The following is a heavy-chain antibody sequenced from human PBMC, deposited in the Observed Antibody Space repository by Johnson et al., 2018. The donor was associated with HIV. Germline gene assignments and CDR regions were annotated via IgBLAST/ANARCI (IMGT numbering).Heavy chain of an antibody. CDR3: AKGHSSGYPKDAFDI. J-gene: IGHJ3*02. D-gene: IGHD3-22*01. CDR1: GFTFSSYA. V-gene: IGHV3-30*18. CDR2: ISYDGSNK. Sequence: QVQLVESGGGLVQPGGSLRLSCAASGFTFSSYAMSWVRQAPGKGLEWVAVISYDGSNKYYVDSVKGRFTISRDNSKNTLYLQMNSLRTEDTAMYYCAKGHSSGYPKDAFDIWGRGTIVTVSS.